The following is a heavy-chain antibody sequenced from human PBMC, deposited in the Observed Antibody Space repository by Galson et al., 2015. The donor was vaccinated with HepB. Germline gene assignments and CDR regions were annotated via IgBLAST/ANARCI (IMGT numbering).Heavy chain of an antibody. D-gene: IGHD2-21*02. CDR2: IFSNDEK. J-gene: IGHJ5*02. Sequence: PALVKPTQTLTLTCTVSGFSLSNARMGVSWIRQPPGKALEWLAHIFSNDEKSYSTSLKSRLTISKDTSKSQVVLTMTNMDPVDTATYYCARILRPLLFRWFDPWGQGTLVTVSS. CDR1: GFSLSNARMG. CDR3: ARILRPLLFRWFDP. V-gene: IGHV2-26*01.